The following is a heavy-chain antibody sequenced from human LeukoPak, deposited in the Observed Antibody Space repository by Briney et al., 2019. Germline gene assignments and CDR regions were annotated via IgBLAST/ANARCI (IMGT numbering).Heavy chain of an antibody. D-gene: IGHD4-17*01. CDR2: IYPGDSDT. V-gene: IGHV5-51*01. CDR3: ARIVFGGDYKESGFDP. Sequence: GESLKISCKGSGYSFTSYWIGWVRQMPGKGLEWMGIIYPGDSDTRYSPSFQGQVTISADKSISTAYLQWSSLKASDTAMYYCARIVFGGDYKESGFDPWGQGTLVTVSS. J-gene: IGHJ5*02. CDR1: GYSFTSYW.